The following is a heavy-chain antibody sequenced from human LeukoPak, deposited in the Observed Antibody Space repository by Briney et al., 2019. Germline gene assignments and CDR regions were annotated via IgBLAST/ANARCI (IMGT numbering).Heavy chain of an antibody. CDR3: ARFTGTYLAY. CDR1: GGSISGHY. V-gene: IGHV4-59*11. CDR2: ISYSGST. D-gene: IGHD2-8*02. J-gene: IGHJ4*02. Sequence: SETLSLTCTVSGGSISGHYWSWIRQPPGKGLEWIGHISYSGSTRYNSSLNSRVTISVDASKNQFSLKLTSVTAADTAVYYCARFTGTYLAYWGQGILVTVSS.